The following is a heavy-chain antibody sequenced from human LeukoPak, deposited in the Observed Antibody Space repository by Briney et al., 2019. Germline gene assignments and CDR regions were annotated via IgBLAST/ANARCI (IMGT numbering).Heavy chain of an antibody. CDR2: IYHSGGT. Sequence: SGTLSLTCAVSGASISTNNWWSWVRQPPGKGLEWIGEIYHSGGTNYNPSLNRRVTISVDNPKNQFSLKLSSVTAADTAVYYCARGESRFCSGGSCFYLDWGQGTLVTVSS. J-gene: IGHJ4*02. CDR3: ARGESRFCSGGSCFYLD. V-gene: IGHV4-4*02. D-gene: IGHD2-15*01. CDR1: GASISTNNW.